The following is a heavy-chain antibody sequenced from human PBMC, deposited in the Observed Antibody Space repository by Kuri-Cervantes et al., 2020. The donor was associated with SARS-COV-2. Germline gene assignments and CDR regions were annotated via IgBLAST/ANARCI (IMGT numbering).Heavy chain of an antibody. CDR1: GLTFSSYA. CDR2: ISYDGSNK. V-gene: IGHV3-30-3*01. CDR3: ARDPTIYYYYYYYMDV. Sequence: GESLKISCAASGLTFSSYAMHWVRQVPGKGLEWVAVISYDGSNKYYADSVKGRFTISRDNSKNTLYLQMNSLRAEDTAVYYCARDPTIYYYYYYYMDVWGKGTTVTVSS. D-gene: IGHD3-3*01. J-gene: IGHJ6*03.